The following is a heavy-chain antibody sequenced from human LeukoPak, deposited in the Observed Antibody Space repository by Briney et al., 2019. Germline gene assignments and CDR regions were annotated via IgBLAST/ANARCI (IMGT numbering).Heavy chain of an antibody. CDR3: ARYSIDYYDSSGYIGY. CDR1: GFTVSSNY. D-gene: IGHD3-22*01. CDR2: IYSGGST. Sequence: SGGSLRLSCAASGFTVSSNYMSWVRQAPGKGLEWVSVIYSGGSTCYADSVKGRFTISRHNSKNTLYLQMNSLRAEDTAVYYCARYSIDYYDSSGYIGYWGQGTLVTVSS. V-gene: IGHV3-53*04. J-gene: IGHJ4*02.